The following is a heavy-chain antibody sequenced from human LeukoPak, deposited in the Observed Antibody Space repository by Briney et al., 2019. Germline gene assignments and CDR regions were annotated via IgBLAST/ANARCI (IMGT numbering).Heavy chain of an antibody. D-gene: IGHD3-10*01. CDR2: ITGSGGTT. V-gene: IGHV3-23*01. Sequence: GGSLRLSCVASGFALSNYALTWVRQAPGKGLEWVSVITGSGGTTHYADSVKGRFTISRDNAKNSLYLQMNSLRADDTAVYYCARFAAGGSYYYYMDVWGKGTTVTVSS. J-gene: IGHJ6*03. CDR3: ARFAAGGSYYYYMDV. CDR1: GFALSNYA.